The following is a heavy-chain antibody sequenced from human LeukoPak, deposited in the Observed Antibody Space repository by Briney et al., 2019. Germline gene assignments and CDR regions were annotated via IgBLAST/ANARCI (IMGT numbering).Heavy chain of an antibody. Sequence: GGSLRLSCAASGFTFSSYAMSWVRQAPGKGLEWVSAISGSGGSTYYADSVKGRFTISRDNSKNTLYLQMNSLRAEDTAVYYCAKEGRGIRYFVGYYGMDVWGQGTTVTVSS. V-gene: IGHV3-23*01. CDR1: GFTFSSYA. J-gene: IGHJ6*02. CDR2: ISGSGGST. D-gene: IGHD3-9*01. CDR3: AKEGRGIRYFVGYYGMDV.